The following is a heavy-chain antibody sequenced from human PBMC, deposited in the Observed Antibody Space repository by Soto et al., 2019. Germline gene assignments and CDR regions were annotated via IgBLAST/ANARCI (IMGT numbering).Heavy chain of an antibody. CDR3: AGSEYDFWSGYYRDQEAALPYGMDV. D-gene: IGHD3-3*01. CDR1: GFTFSNAW. J-gene: IGHJ6*02. CDR2: IKSKTDGGTT. V-gene: IGHV3-15*01. Sequence: GGSLRLSCAASGFTFSNAWMSWVRQAPGKGLEWVGRIKSKTDGGTTDYAAPVKGRFTISRDDSKNTLYLQMNSLKTEDTAVYYCAGSEYDFWSGYYRDQEAALPYGMDVWGQGTTVTVSS.